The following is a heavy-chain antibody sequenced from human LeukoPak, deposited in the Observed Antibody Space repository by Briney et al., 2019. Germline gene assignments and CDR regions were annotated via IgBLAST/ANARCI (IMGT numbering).Heavy chain of an antibody. Sequence: GGSLRLCCAASGFTFSSYAMSWVRQAPGRGLEWVANINLDGSKKFYVDSVKGRFSISRDNAKNSLSLQMNSLRAEDTAIYYCGRNGRTWNKWGQGTLVTVSS. J-gene: IGHJ4*02. CDR1: GFTFSSYA. D-gene: IGHD1/OR15-1a*01. CDR2: INLDGSKK. CDR3: GRNGRTWNK. V-gene: IGHV3-7*04.